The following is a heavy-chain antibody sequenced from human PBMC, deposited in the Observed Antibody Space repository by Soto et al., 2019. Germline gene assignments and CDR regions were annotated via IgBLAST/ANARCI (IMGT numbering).Heavy chain of an antibody. D-gene: IGHD2-21*01. CDR3: ARDDHTYGVY. J-gene: IGHJ4*02. V-gene: IGHV3-11*01. CDR2: IGPYGNSI. Sequence: GESLKISCAASVFSFRDYFMSWLRQAPGKGLEWVSYIGPYGNSIYYADSVKGRFTISRDDATKSLHLHMNSLRTDGTAVYYCARDDHTYGVYWGQGTPVTVSS. CDR1: VFSFRDYF.